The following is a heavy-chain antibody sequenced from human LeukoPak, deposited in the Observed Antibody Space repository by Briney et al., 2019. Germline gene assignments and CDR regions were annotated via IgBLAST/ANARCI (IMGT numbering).Heavy chain of an antibody. V-gene: IGHV3-21*01. CDR3: ARESSSGMKLDY. CDR1: GFTFSSYS. J-gene: IGHJ4*02. Sequence: GGSLRLSCAASGFTFSSYSMNWVRQAPGKGLEWVSSISSSSSYIYYADSVKGRFTISRDNAKNSLYLQMNSLRAEDTAVYYCARESSSGMKLDYWGQGTLVTVSS. D-gene: IGHD6-19*01. CDR2: ISSSSSYI.